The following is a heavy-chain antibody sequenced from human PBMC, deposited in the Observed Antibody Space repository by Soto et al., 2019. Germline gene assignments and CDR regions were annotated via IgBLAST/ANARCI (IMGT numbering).Heavy chain of an antibody. Sequence: ASVQGACKTSGYSLTIDGSSWGRQAPGQGLEWMGWISAYNGNTNYAQKLQGRVTMTTDTSTSTAYMELRSLRSDDTAVYYCARDRNRPLHSGYDNPPGIAAAGMDYWGQGTLVTVSS. CDR2: ISAYNGNT. CDR3: ARDRNRPLHSGYDNPPGIAAAGMDY. J-gene: IGHJ4*02. V-gene: IGHV1-18*01. D-gene: IGHD6-13*01. CDR1: GYSLTIDG.